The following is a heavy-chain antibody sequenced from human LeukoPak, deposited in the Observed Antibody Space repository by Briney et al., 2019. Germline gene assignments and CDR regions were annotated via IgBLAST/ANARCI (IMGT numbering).Heavy chain of an antibody. V-gene: IGHV1-2*02. Sequence: GASVKVSCKASGYSFTAYYTHWVRQAPGQGLEWMGWINPNSGATKYAQNFQGRVTMTRDTPISTAFLELSRLRSDDTAVYYCARNGVTGTTDYYYIDVWGKGTTITVSS. CDR3: ARNGVTGTTDYYYIDV. D-gene: IGHD1-7*01. J-gene: IGHJ6*03. CDR1: GYSFTAYY. CDR2: INPNSGAT.